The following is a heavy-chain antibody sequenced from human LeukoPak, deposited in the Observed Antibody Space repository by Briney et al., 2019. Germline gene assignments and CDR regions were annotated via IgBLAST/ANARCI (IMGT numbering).Heavy chain of an antibody. Sequence: PGGSLRLSCAASGLRSSDYYVSWIRQAPGKGLQWVSYISSGGDIMHYADSVKGRFTSSRDKAKNSGYLEMNSLGAEDTAVYYCATNLIGAGGYFQQWGQGTLVTVSS. CDR1: GLRSSDYY. CDR2: ISSGGDIM. D-gene: IGHD2/OR15-2a*01. J-gene: IGHJ1*01. CDR3: ATNLIGAGGYFQQ. V-gene: IGHV3-11*01.